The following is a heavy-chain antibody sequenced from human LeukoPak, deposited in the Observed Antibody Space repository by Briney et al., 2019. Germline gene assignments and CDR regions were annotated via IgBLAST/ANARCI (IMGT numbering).Heavy chain of an antibody. V-gene: IGHV3-30-3*01. Sequence: PGRSLRLSCAAPGFTFSSYAMHWVRQAPGKGLEWVAVISYDGSNKYYADSVKGRFTISRDNSKNTLYLQMNSLRAEDTAVYYCAAGFVVSDPYSYDNSGPMAFDCWGQGTLVTVSS. D-gene: IGHD3-22*01. CDR1: GFTFSSYA. CDR3: AAGFVVSDPYSYDNSGPMAFDC. J-gene: IGHJ4*02. CDR2: ISYDGSNK.